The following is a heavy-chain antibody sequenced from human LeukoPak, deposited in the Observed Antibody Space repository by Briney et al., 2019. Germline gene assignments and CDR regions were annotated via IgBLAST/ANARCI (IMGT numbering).Heavy chain of an antibody. CDR1: GFTFSSYG. D-gene: IGHD3-16*02. V-gene: IGHV3-30*18. Sequence: GGSLRLSCAASGFTFSSYGMHWVRQAPGKGVEWVAVISYDGSNKYYADSVKGRFTISRHNSKNTLYLQMNSLRAEDTAVYYCAKDPGADYVWGSYRPYYFDYWGQGTLVTVSS. CDR3: AKDPGADYVWGSYRPYYFDY. CDR2: ISYDGSNK. J-gene: IGHJ4*02.